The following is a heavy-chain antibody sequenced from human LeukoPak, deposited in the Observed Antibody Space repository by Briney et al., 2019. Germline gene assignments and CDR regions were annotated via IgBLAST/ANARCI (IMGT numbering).Heavy chain of an antibody. CDR1: GFTFSTYA. CDR2: ISGSGGST. J-gene: IGHJ4*02. D-gene: IGHD1-26*01. V-gene: IGHV3-23*01. Sequence: GRSLRLSCAASGFTFSTYAMSWVRQAPGKGLEWVSAISGSGGSTYYADSVKGRFTISRDNSKNTLYLQMNSLRAEDTAIYYCAKDVVGTTTFFDHWGQGTLVTVSS. CDR3: AKDVVGTTTFFDH.